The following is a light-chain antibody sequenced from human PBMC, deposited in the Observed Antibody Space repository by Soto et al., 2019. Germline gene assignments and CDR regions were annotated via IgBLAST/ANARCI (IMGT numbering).Light chain of an antibody. V-gene: IGKV3-15*01. J-gene: IGKJ1*01. CDR2: GAS. Sequence: TQSPSSLSASVGDRVTITCRASQSVSSNLAWYQQKPGQAPRLLIYGASTRATGIPARFSGSGSGTEFTLTISSLQSEDFAVYYCQQYNNWLWTFGQGTKVDIK. CDR1: QSVSSN. CDR3: QQYNNWLWT.